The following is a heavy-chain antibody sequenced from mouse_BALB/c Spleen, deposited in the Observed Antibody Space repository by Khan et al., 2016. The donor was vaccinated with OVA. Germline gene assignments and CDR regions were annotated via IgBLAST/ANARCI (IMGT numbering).Heavy chain of an antibody. CDR2: ISYGGST. CDR1: GYSITSDYA. V-gene: IGHV3-2*02. J-gene: IGHJ4*01. CDR3: ARKNYDGYAMDY. Sequence: VQLEESGPGLVKPSQSLSLTCTVTGYSITSDYAWDWIRQFPGNKLEWMGYISYGGSTSYNPSLKSRISITRDTSKNQFFLQLNSVTTEDTATYYCARKNYDGYAMDYWGQGTSVTVSS. D-gene: IGHD2-4*01.